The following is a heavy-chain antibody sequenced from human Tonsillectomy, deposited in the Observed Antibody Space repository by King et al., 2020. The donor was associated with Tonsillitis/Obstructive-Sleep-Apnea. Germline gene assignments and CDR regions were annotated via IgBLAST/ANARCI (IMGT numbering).Heavy chain of an antibody. CDR2: IYHSGST. V-gene: IGHV4-4*02. Sequence: VQLQESGPGLVKPSGTLSLTCAVSGGSISSSNWWSWVRQPPGKGLEWVGEIYHSGSTNYNPSPMSRGPISVDKSKNQFSLKRSPVTAADTAVYYCARDEYDYIWGSYPRGDAFDIWGQGTMVTVSS. CDR3: ARDEYDYIWGSYPRGDAFDI. J-gene: IGHJ3*02. D-gene: IGHD3-16*01. CDR1: GGSISSSNW.